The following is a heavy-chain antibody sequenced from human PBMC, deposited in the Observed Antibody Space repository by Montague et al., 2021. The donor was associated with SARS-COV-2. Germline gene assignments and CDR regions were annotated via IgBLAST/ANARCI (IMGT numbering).Heavy chain of an antibody. D-gene: IGHD3-3*01. J-gene: IGHJ6*02. Sequence: SLRLSCAASGFTFSSYSMNWVRQAPGKGLEWVSSISSSSSYIYYADSVKGRFTISRDNAKNSLYLQMNSLRAEDTAVYYCAGDPGSDYDFWSGYYFEYYYGMDVWGQGTTVTVSS. CDR2: ISSSSSYI. V-gene: IGHV3-21*01. CDR3: AGDPGSDYDFWSGYYFEYYYGMDV. CDR1: GFTFSSYS.